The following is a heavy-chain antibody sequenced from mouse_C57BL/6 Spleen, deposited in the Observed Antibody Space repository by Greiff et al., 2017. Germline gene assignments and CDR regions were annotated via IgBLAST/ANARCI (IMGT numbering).Heavy chain of an antibody. D-gene: IGHD1-1*01. J-gene: IGHJ2*01. CDR2: IFPRSGNT. CDR3: ASYGSSFDY. Sequence: QVQLQQSGAELARPGASVKLSCKASGYTFTSYGISWVQQRPGQGLEWIGEIFPRSGNTYYNEKFKGKATLTADKSSSTAYMELRSLTSEDSAVYFCASYGSSFDYWGQGTTLTVSS. CDR1: GYTFTSYG. V-gene: IGHV1-81*01.